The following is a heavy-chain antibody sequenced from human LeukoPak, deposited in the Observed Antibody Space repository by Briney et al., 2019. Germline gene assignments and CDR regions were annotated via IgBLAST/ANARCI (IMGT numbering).Heavy chain of an antibody. CDR1: GFTFSSYG. D-gene: IGHD3-3*01. CDR3: AKDSRAVLRFSGYLPPDY. CDR2: ISYDGSNK. V-gene: IGHV3-30*18. J-gene: IGHJ4*02. Sequence: GGSLRLSCAASGFTFSSYGMHWVRQAPGKGLEWVAVISYDGSNKYYADSVKGRFTISRDNSKNTLYLQMNSLRAEDTAVYYCAKDSRAVLRFSGYLPPDYWGQGTLVTVSP.